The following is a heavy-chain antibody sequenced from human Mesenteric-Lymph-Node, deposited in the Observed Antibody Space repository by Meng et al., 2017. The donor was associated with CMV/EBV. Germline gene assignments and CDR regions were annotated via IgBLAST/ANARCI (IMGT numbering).Heavy chain of an antibody. CDR2: ISTTGTTI. V-gene: IGHV3-48*03. CDR3: ARDWALDP. D-gene: IGHD7-27*01. J-gene: IGHJ5*02. CDR1: GFTFSSFD. Sequence: GESLKISCAASGFTFSSFDMNWVRQAPGKGLEWVSFISTTGTTIYYADSVKGRFTISRDNAKNSLHLQMNSLRAEDTALYYCARDWALDPWGQGTLVTVSS.